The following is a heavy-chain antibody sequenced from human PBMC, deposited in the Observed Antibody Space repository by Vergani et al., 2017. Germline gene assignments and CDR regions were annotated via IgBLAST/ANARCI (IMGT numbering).Heavy chain of an antibody. CDR3: ARVRGIRYFDPRAHFDY. CDR1: GGSFSGYY. V-gene: IGHV4-34*01. Sequence: QVQLQQWGAGLLKPSETLSLTCAVYGGSFSGYYWSWIRQPPGKGLEWIGEINHSGSTNYNPSLKSRVTISVDTSKNQFSLKLSSVTAADTAVYYCARVRGIRYFDPRAHFDYWGQGTLVTVSS. J-gene: IGHJ4*02. CDR2: INHSGST. D-gene: IGHD3-9*01.